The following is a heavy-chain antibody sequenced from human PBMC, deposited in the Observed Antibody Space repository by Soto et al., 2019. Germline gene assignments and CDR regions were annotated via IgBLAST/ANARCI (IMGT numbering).Heavy chain of an antibody. CDR3: AGDQGGFFYY. V-gene: IGHV3-23*01. CDR2: ISGSGGST. D-gene: IGHD2-15*01. Sequence: GRTLKISCAAYGLTFSSYAMSCVRQAPGKGLEWVSAISGSGGSTYYADSVKGRFTISRDNSKNTLYLQMNSLRAEDTAVYYCAGDQGGFFYYGGHGSLVTDS. CDR1: GLTFSSYA. J-gene: IGHJ4*01.